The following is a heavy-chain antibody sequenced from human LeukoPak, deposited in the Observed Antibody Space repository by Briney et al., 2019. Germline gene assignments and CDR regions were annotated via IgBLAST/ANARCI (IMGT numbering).Heavy chain of an antibody. CDR3: ARDYYDSSGYYNY. D-gene: IGHD3-22*01. CDR2: IIPIFGTA. Sequence: ASVKVSCKASGGTFSSYAISWVRQAPGQGLEWMGGIIPIFGTANYAQKFQGRVTMTRDTSTSTVYMELSSLRSEDTAVYYCARDYYDSSGYYNYWGQGTLVTVSS. CDR1: GGTFSSYA. J-gene: IGHJ4*02. V-gene: IGHV1-69*05.